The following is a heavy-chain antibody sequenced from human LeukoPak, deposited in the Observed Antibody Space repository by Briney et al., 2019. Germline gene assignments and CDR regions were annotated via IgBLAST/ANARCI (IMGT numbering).Heavy chain of an antibody. CDR1: GFTFSSYA. Sequence: PGGFLRLSCAASGFTFSSYAMSWVRQAPGKGLEWVSTISGGGVNTHYADSVGGRFTISRDNSKNTLFLQMNSLRDEDTAVYYCAKDLYSNYGRADYWGQGNLVTVSS. D-gene: IGHD4-11*01. J-gene: IGHJ4*02. CDR3: AKDLYSNYGRADY. CDR2: ISGGGVNT. V-gene: IGHV3-23*01.